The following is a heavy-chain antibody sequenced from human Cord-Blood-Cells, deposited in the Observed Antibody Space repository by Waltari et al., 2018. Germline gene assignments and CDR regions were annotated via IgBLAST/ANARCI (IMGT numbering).Heavy chain of an antibody. CDR2: MNHKSGNT. CDR1: GYTFTSYD. CDR3: ARFPYSGAPVGMDV. V-gene: IGHV1-8*01. Sequence: VQLVQSGAEVKKPGASVKVSCKASGYTFTSYDINWVRLATGQGLEWMGGMNHKSGNTGYAQKFQGRVTMTRNTSISTAYMELSSLRSEDTAVYYCARFPYSGAPVGMDVWGQGTTVTVSS. J-gene: IGHJ6*02. D-gene: IGHD6-25*01.